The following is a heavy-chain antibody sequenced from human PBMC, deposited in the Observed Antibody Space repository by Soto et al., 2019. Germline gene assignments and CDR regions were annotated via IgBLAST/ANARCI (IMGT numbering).Heavy chain of an antibody. CDR1: GYTFTSYY. D-gene: IGHD1-26*01. Sequence: ASVKVSCKASGYTFTSYYMHWVRQAPGQGLERMGIINPSGGSTSYAQKFQGRVTMTRDTSTSTVYMELSSLRSEDTAVYYCARDQPITGPGQWDAIRVGGMDVWGQGTTVTVSS. V-gene: IGHV1-46*01. CDR2: INPSGGST. J-gene: IGHJ6*02. CDR3: ARDQPITGPGQWDAIRVGGMDV.